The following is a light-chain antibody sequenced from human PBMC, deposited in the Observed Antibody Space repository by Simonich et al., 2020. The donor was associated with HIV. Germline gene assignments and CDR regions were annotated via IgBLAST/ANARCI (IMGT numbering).Light chain of an antibody. Sequence: SYVLTQPPSVSVAPGKTARITCGGNKIGSKSVHWYQQKPGQAPVLVVYDASDRPSGVSNRFSGSKSGNTASLTIYGLQAEDEADYYCCSYADSNTVVFGGGTKLTVL. CDR2: DAS. CDR1: KIGSKS. V-gene: IGLV3-21*03. CDR3: CSYADSNTVV. J-gene: IGLJ2*01.